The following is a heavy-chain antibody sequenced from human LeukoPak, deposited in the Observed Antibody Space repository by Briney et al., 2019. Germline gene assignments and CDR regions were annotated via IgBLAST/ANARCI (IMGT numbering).Heavy chain of an antibody. CDR1: GYTFTSYG. J-gene: IGHJ4*02. Sequence: SCKASGYTFTSYGISWVRQAPGKGLEWVAFISYDGSNKYFADSVKGRFTISRDNSKNTLYLQMNSLKVEDTAVYYCASGPGLFIDDWGQGTLVTVSS. CDR3: ASGPGLFIDD. CDR2: ISYDGSNK. V-gene: IGHV3-30-3*01. D-gene: IGHD3-10*01.